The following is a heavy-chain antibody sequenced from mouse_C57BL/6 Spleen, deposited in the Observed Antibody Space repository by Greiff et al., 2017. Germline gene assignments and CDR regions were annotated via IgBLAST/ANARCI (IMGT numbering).Heavy chain of an antibody. Sequence: VQLQQSGAELVRPGASVTLSCKASGYTFTDYEMHWVKQTPVHGLEWIGAIDPATGGTAYNQKFKGKAILTADKSSSTAYMELRSLTSEDSAVYYCTKVYYGNYDYFDYWGQGTTLTVSS. D-gene: IGHD2-1*01. CDR1: GYTFTDYE. CDR2: IDPATGGT. CDR3: TKVYYGNYDYFDY. J-gene: IGHJ2*01. V-gene: IGHV1-15*01.